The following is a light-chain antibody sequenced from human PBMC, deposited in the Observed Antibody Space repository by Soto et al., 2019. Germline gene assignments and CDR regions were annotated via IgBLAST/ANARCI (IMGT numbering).Light chain of an antibody. J-gene: IGLJ2*01. CDR1: SSDVGGYKY. CDR3: ASYTSSSTSVI. V-gene: IGLV2-14*01. CDR2: EVS. Sequence: QSALTQPASESGSPGQSITISCTGTSSDVGGYKYVSWYQQHPDKAPKLIIFEVSNRPSGISSRFSGSKSGNTASLTISGLQAEDEADYYCASYTSSSTSVIFGRGTKLTVL.